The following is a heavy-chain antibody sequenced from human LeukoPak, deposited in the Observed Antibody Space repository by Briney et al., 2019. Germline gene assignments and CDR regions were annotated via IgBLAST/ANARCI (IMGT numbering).Heavy chain of an antibody. CDR1: GFTFSSYG. Sequence: GGSLRLSCAASGFTFSSYGMHWVRQAPGKGLEWVAVISYDGSNKYYADSVKGRFTISRDNSKNTLYLQMNSLRAEDTAVYYCAGELRPRRNWFDPWGQGTLVTVSS. J-gene: IGHJ5*02. V-gene: IGHV3-30*03. CDR3: AGELRPRRNWFDP. CDR2: ISYDGSNK. D-gene: IGHD4-17*01.